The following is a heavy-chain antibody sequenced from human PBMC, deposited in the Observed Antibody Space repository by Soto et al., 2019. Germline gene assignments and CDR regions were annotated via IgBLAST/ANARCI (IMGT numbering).Heavy chain of an antibody. D-gene: IGHD2-8*01. J-gene: IGHJ4*02. Sequence: ASVKVSCKASGYTFSSYGITWVRQAPGQGLEWMGWIRAYNGKTDLSQKVEARVTMTTDTSTRTAYMKLRSLRPDDTAVYYCARVSGDNEFRAADYWGQGTLVTVSS. CDR3: ARVSGDNEFRAADY. V-gene: IGHV1-18*01. CDR2: IRAYNGKT. CDR1: GYTFSSYG.